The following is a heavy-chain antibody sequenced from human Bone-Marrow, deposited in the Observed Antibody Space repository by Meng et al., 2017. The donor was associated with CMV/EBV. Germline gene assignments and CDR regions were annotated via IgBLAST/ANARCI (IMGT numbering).Heavy chain of an antibody. CDR2: IYSGGST. D-gene: IGHD2-2*01. J-gene: IGHJ5*02. CDR1: GFTVSSNY. V-gene: IGHV3-66*02. Sequence: GGSLRLSCAASGFTVSSNYMSWIRQAPGKGLEWVSVIYSGGSTYYADSVKGRFTISRDNSKNTLYLQMNGLRAEDTAVYYCARDVRWGIVVIPAATWGQGTLVTVSS. CDR3: ARDVRWGIVVIPAAT.